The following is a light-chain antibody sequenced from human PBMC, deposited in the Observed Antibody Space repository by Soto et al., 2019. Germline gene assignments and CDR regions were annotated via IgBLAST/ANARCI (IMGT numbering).Light chain of an antibody. V-gene: IGKV3-15*01. Sequence: EIVMTQSPATLSVSPGERATLSCRASQSVGSNLAWYQQKPGQAPRRLIYGASTRATGIPARFSGSGSGTEFTLTISSLQSEDFAVYFCQQYNNCPPAFGGGTKVEIK. CDR3: QQYNNCPPA. CDR2: GAS. J-gene: IGKJ4*01. CDR1: QSVGSN.